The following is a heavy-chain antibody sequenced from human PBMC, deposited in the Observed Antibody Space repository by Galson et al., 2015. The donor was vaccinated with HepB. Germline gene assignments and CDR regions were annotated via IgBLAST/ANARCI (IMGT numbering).Heavy chain of an antibody. V-gene: IGHV3-30*03. J-gene: IGHJ3*02. Sequence: SLRLSCAASGFTFSSYGMHWVRQAPGKGLEWVAVISYDGSNKYYADSVKGRFTISRDNSKNTLYLQMNSLRAEDTAVYYCARGYDSSGYYYRAYAFDIWGQGTMVTVSS. CDR2: ISYDGSNK. D-gene: IGHD3-22*01. CDR3: ARGYDSSGYYYRAYAFDI. CDR1: GFTFSSYG.